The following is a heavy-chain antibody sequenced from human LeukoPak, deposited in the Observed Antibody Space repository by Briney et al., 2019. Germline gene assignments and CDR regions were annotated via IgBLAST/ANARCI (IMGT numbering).Heavy chain of an antibody. Sequence: SETLSLTCSVSGGSIGSYYWSWIRQPPGKGLEWIGYISYSGSTNYNPSLKSRITISVDTSKNQFSLKLSSLTAADTAVYYCARHGSSYSFDYWGQGTLVTVSS. CDR1: GGSIGSYY. CDR2: ISYSGST. V-gene: IGHV4-59*08. CDR3: ARHGSSYSFDY. D-gene: IGHD6-13*01. J-gene: IGHJ4*02.